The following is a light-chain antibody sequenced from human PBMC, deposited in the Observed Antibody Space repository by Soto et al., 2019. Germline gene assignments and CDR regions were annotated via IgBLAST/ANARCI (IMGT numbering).Light chain of an antibody. Sequence: EIVLTQSPATLSLSPGERATLSCRVSQSVSNYLAWYQQKAGQAPRLLIYDASNRATGIPARFSGSGSGTDFTLTISSLEPEDFAVYYCHQCSNWPPITFGQGTRLEIK. CDR1: QSVSNY. CDR3: HQCSNWPPIT. CDR2: DAS. J-gene: IGKJ5*01. V-gene: IGKV3-11*01.